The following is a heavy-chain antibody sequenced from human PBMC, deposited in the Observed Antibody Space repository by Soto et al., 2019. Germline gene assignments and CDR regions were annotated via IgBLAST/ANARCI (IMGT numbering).Heavy chain of an antibody. J-gene: IGHJ6*02. CDR3: AKGVMKGRNTVGGIDV. D-gene: IGHD3-10*01. CDR2: ISASSTTI. Sequence: EVQLLESGGGLVQPGGSLRLSCAASGFIFSNYAMRWVRQAPGKGLEWVSAISASSTTIYYADPVKGRFTISRDNSKNTLYQKMINMRAEETAVYYCAKGVMKGRNTVGGIDVWGQGTTVTVSS. V-gene: IGHV3-23*01. CDR1: GFIFSNYA.